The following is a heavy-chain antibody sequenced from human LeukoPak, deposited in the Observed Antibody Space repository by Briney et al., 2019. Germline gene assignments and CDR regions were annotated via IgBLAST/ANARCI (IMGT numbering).Heavy chain of an antibody. CDR2: MNPNSGNT. Sequence: GASVKVSCKASGYTFTSYDINWVRQATGQGLEWMGWMNPNSGNTGYAQKFQGRVTMTRNTSISTAYMELSSLRSEDTAVYYCARDRGRLAEARDWFDPWGQGTLVTVSS. CDR3: ARDRGRLAEARDWFDP. D-gene: IGHD6-13*01. V-gene: IGHV1-8*01. J-gene: IGHJ5*02. CDR1: GYTFTSYD.